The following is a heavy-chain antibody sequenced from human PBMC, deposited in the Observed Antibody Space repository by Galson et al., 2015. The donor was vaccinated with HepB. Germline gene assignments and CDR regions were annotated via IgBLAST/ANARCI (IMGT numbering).Heavy chain of an antibody. J-gene: IGHJ5*02. D-gene: IGHD2-15*01. V-gene: IGHV1-18*01. CDR1: GYTFSTYS. Sequence: SCKASGYTFSTYSITCVRQAPGQGLEWMGWISAYDRDTNYAQKFQGRVTMTTDTSTTTAYMELRSLRSDDTAVYYCARGALVAVVDATQNNWFDPWGQGTLVTVSS. CDR2: ISAYDRDT. CDR3: ARGALVAVVDATQNNWFDP.